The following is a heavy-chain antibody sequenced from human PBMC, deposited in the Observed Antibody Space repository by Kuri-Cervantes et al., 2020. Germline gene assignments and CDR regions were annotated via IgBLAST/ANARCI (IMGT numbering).Heavy chain of an antibody. CDR3: TIVVVPAANWFDP. D-gene: IGHD2-2*01. J-gene: IGHJ5*02. Sequence: GESLKISCAASGFTLSDHYMDWIRQAPGKGLEWVGRCKNQANSDTTEYAASVKGRFTISRDDSKNTLYLQMNSLKTEDTAVYYCTIVVVPAANWFDPWGQGTLVTVSS. CDR1: GFTLSDHY. CDR2: CKNQANSDTT. V-gene: IGHV3-72*01.